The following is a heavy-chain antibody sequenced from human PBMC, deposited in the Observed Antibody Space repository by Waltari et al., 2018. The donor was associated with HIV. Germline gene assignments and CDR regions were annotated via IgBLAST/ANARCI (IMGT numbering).Heavy chain of an antibody. J-gene: IGHJ4*02. CDR1: GFTFSSYA. V-gene: IGHV3-30*04. CDR2: ISYDGSNK. D-gene: IGHD2-15*01. CDR3: AREGVVVAATFRY. Sequence: QVQLVESGGGVVEPGRSLRLSCAASGFTFSSYAMHWVRQAPGKGLEWVAVISYDGSNKYYADSVKGRFTISRDNSKNTLYLQMNSLRAEDTAVYYCAREGVVVAATFRYWGQGTLVTVSS.